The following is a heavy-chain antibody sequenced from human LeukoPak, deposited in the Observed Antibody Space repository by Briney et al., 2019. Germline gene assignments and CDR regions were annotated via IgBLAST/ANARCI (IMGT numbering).Heavy chain of an antibody. CDR1: GFTFSSYW. V-gene: IGHV3-7*01. D-gene: IGHD1-26*01. CDR3: ARDPVEWELLLDY. J-gene: IGHJ4*02. CDR2: MNIDGSER. Sequence: GGSLRLSCAASGFTFSSYWMHWVRQAPGKRPEWVANMNIDGSERYYADSVKGRFTISRDNARNSVFLQMSGLRVEDTAVYYCARDPVEWELLLDYWGQGTLVTVSS.